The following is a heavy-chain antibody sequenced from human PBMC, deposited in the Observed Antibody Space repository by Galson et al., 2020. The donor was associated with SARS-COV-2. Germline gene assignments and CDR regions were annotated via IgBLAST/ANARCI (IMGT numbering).Heavy chain of an antibody. CDR2: ISSSGSTI. CDR3: ARTLGYCSSTSCQRDY. J-gene: IGHJ4*02. V-gene: IGHV3-48*03. D-gene: IGHD2-2*01. Sequence: GESLKISCAASGFTFSSYEMNWVRQAPGKGLEWVSYISSSGSTIYYADSVKGRFTISRDNAKNSLYLQMNSLRAEDTAVYYCARTLGYCSSTSCQRDYWGQGTLVTVSS. CDR1: GFTFSSYE.